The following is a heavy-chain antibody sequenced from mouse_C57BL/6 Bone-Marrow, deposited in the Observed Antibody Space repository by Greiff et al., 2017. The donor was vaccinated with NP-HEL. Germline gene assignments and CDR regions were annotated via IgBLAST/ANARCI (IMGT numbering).Heavy chain of an antibody. CDR3: ARGRGTGTYFDY. V-gene: IGHV1-64*01. CDR2: IHPNSGST. Sequence: QVQLKESGAELVKPGASVKLSCKASGYTFTSYWMHWVKQRPGQGLEWIGMIHPNSGSTNYNEKFKSKATLTVDKSSSTAYMQLSSLTSEDSAVYYCARGRGTGTYFDYWGQGTTLTVSS. J-gene: IGHJ2*01. D-gene: IGHD4-1*01. CDR1: GYTFTSYW.